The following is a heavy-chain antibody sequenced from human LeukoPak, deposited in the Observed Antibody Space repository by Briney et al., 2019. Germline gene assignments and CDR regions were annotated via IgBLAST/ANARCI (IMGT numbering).Heavy chain of an antibody. D-gene: IGHD3-10*01. CDR2: INPRSGKT. CDR3: TRDVLLYFGESSGFDP. J-gene: IGHJ5*02. Sequence: ASVKVSCRTSGYTFTSYEINWVRQATGQALEWMGYINPRSGKTGYAQTFQGRITMTMNTSISTAYMELSSLTSGDTAVYYCTRDVLLYFGESSGFDPWGQGTLVTVPS. CDR1: GYTFTSYE. V-gene: IGHV1-8*01.